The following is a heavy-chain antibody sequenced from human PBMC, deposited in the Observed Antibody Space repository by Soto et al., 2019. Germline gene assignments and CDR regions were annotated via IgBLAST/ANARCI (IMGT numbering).Heavy chain of an antibody. J-gene: IGHJ5*02. V-gene: IGHV1-3*01. CDR3: AGAVAAACP. CDR1: GYTFTSYA. D-gene: IGHD6-13*01. CDR2: LNAGNGNT. Sequence: QVQLVQSGAEVKKPGASVKVSCKASGYTFTSYAMHWVRQAPGQRLEWMGWLNAGNGNTKYSQKLQGRVTITKDTSGTTAYMELSSVRSEDTAVYYCAGAVAAACPWGQGTLVTVPS.